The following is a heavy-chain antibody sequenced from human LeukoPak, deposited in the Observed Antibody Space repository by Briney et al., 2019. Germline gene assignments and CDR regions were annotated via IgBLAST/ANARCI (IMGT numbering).Heavy chain of an antibody. V-gene: IGHV3-11*01. Sequence: GGALRLSCAASRFTSCDFYMSWIRPAPGEGVVWGSYINSSGSTIYYACYVKGRLTISRDNAKNSLYLQMNSLRAEDPAVYYCARRAPTYFDSWGQGTLVTVSS. D-gene: IGHD1-26*01. J-gene: IGHJ4*02. CDR3: ARRAPTYFDS. CDR2: INSSGSTI. CDR1: RFTSCDFY.